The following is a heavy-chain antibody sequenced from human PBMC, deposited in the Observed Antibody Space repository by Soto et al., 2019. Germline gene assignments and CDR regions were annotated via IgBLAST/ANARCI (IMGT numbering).Heavy chain of an antibody. CDR1: GGSFSGAY. J-gene: IGHJ4*02. D-gene: IGHD3-10*01. CDR2: INHSGSA. CDR3: GREGPGRPTVRGSSTCIDS. V-gene: IGHV4-34*01. Sequence: QVQLQQWGAGLLKPSETLSLTCAVYGGSFSGAYWSWIRQPQGKGLEWIGEINHSGSANYSPSLKSRVTISVDTSKKPFSLKLSSVTAADTAVYYCGREGPGRPTVRGSSTCIDSWGQGTLVTVSS.